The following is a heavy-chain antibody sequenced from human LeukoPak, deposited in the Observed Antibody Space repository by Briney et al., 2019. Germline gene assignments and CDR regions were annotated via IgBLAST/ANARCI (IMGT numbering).Heavy chain of an antibody. V-gene: IGHV4-59*01. D-gene: IGHD6-6*01. CDR1: GGSISSYY. J-gene: IGHJ6*03. Sequence: SETLSLTCIVSGGSISSYYWSWIRQPPGKGLEWIGSIYYNGSTNYNPSLKSRVTISVDTSQNQFSLKLSSVTAADTAVYFCARESSSRYYYMDVWVKGTTVTVSS. CDR2: IYYNGST. CDR3: ARESSSRYYYMDV.